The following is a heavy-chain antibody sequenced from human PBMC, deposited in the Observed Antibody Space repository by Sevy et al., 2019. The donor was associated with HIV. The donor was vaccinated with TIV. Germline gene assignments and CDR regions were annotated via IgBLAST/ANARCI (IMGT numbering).Heavy chain of an antibody. CDR1: GGSISSYY. D-gene: IGHD6-19*01. CDR2: IYYTGRN. J-gene: IGHJ6*02. CDR3: ARELISGRYYGMDV. V-gene: IGHV4-59*01. Sequence: SETLSLTCTVSGGSISSYYWNWIRQSPGKGLEWIGYIYYTGRNNYNPSLKSRVTISVDTSKNQFSLKLTSVTAADTAVYYCARELISGRYYGMDVWGQGTTVTVSS.